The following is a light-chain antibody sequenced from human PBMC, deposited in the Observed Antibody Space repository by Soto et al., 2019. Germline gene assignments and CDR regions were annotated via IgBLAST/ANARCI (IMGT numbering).Light chain of an antibody. CDR3: QQYNDWPLT. CDR1: QTVSSN. CDR2: GSS. Sequence: EIVMTQSPATLSVSPGEGATLSCRASQTVSSNIAWYQQKRGQAPRLLIYGSSTRATGIPARFSGSGSGTEFTLTLSSLQSEDFAGYYCQQYNDWPLTFGGGTKVEIK. J-gene: IGKJ4*01. V-gene: IGKV3D-15*01.